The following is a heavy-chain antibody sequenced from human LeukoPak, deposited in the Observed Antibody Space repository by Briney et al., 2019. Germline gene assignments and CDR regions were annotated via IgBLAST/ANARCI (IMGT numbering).Heavy chain of an antibody. CDR3: AREKGSSGWPYYYYGMDV. J-gene: IGHJ6*02. CDR1: GLTFSSRW. V-gene: IGHV3-33*08. D-gene: IGHD6-19*01. CDR2: IWYDGSNK. Sequence: GGSLRLSCAASGLTFSSRWMHWVRQAPGKGLEWVAVIWYDGSNKYYADSVKGRFTISRDNSKKTLYLQMNSLRAEDTAVYYCAREKGSSGWPYYYYGMDVWGQGTTVTVSS.